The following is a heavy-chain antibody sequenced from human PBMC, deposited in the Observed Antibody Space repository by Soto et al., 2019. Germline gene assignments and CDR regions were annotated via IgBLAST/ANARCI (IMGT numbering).Heavy chain of an antibody. Sequence: SETLSLTCTVSGGSSNNNYWSWIRQPPGRGLEWIGYIFSNGRTNYNPSLESRVTISVDTSKNQLSLKLRSVTAADTAVYFCARGGDNSPWYFSLWGQGTLVTVSS. V-gene: IGHV4-59*01. D-gene: IGHD6-13*01. CDR1: GGSSNNNY. CDR3: ARGGDNSPWYFSL. CDR2: IFSNGRT. J-gene: IGHJ4*02.